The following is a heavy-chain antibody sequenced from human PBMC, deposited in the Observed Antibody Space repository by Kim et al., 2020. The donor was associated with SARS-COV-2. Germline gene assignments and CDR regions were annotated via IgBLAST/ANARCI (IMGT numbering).Heavy chain of an antibody. CDR3: AKSVLRYFDWSLAPFRTGYYYYGMDV. J-gene: IGHJ6*02. CDR1: GFTFSSYA. Sequence: GGSLRLSCAAYGFTFSSYAMSWVRQAPGKGLEWVSVIYSGGSSTYYADSVKGRFTISRDNSKNTLYLQMNSLRAEDTAVYYCAKSVLRYFDWSLAPFRTGYYYYGMDVWGQGTTVTVSS. V-gene: IGHV3-23*03. CDR2: IYSGGSST. D-gene: IGHD3-9*01.